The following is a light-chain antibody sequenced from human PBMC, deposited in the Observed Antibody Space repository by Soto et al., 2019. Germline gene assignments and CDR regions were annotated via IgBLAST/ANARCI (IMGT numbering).Light chain of an antibody. V-gene: IGLV2-23*02. CDR3: CSFGGSGYV. Sequence: LTQPAFVYGSTGQSITISCTGTTSDVGIVSWYQHHPGKAPKLMIHEVTKRPSGVSDRFSGSKSGNSASLTISGLQVEDEADYFCCSFGGSGYVFGTGTKVTVL. CDR2: EVT. J-gene: IGLJ1*01. CDR1: TSDVGI.